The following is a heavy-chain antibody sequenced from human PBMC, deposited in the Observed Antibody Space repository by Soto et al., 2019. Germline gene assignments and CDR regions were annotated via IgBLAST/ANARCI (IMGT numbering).Heavy chain of an antibody. J-gene: IGHJ6*04. Sequence: GGSLRLSCAASGFTFSSYWMSWVRQAPGKGLEWVANIKQDGSEKYYVDSVKGRFTISRDNAKNSLYLQMNSLRAEDTAVYYCARSTHSYYDFWSGLDVWGKGTTVTVSS. D-gene: IGHD3-3*01. V-gene: IGHV3-7*01. CDR3: ARSTHSYYDFWSGLDV. CDR1: GFTFSSYW. CDR2: IKQDGSEK.